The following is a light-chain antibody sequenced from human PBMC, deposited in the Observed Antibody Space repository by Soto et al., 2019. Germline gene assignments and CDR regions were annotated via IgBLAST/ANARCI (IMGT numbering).Light chain of an antibody. CDR1: QGIINY. V-gene: IGKV1-27*01. CDR3: QKYNSAPLT. CDR2: AAS. Sequence: DIQMTQSPSSLSASVGDRVTISCRASQGIINYLAWYQQKPGKVPRLLIYAASTLQSGVPSRFSGSGSWTDFTLTISSLQPEDVATYYCQKYNSAPLTFGGGTKVDI. J-gene: IGKJ4*01.